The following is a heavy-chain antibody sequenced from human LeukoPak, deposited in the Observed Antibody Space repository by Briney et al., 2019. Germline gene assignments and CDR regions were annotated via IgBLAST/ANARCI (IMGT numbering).Heavy chain of an antibody. D-gene: IGHD3-22*01. Sequence: SETLSLTCAVYGGSFSGYYWSWIRQPPGKGLEWIGEINHSGSTNYNPSLKSRVTISVDTSKNQFSLKLSSVTAADTAVYYCASSPTYYYDSSHGFDYWGQGTLVTVSS. CDR3: ASSPTYYYDSSHGFDY. CDR1: GGSFSGYY. J-gene: IGHJ4*02. V-gene: IGHV4-34*01. CDR2: INHSGST.